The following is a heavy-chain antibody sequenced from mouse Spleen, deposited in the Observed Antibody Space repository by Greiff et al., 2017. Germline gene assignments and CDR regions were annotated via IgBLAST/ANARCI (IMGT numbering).Heavy chain of an antibody. CDR3: ARCDYDVGAMDY. Sequence: QVQLQQPGAELVKPGASVNLSCKASGYTFPSYWMRWVKQRPERGLGWIGEFDPSDSYTNYNQKFKGKATLTVDTSSSTAYMQLSSLTSEDSAVYYCARCDYDVGAMDYWGQGTSVTVSS. J-gene: IGHJ4*01. CDR1: GYTFPSYW. CDR2: FDPSDSYT. D-gene: IGHD2-4*01. V-gene: IGHV1-50*01.